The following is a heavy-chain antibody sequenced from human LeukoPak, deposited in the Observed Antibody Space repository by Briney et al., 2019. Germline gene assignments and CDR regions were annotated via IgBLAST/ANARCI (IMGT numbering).Heavy chain of an antibody. CDR2: IEQDGSEK. V-gene: IGHV3-7*01. Sequence: GGSLRLSCAASGFTFSSYWMSWVRQAPGKGLEWVANIEQDGSEKYYVDSVKGRFTISRDNAKNSLYLQMNSLRAEDTAVYYCASERPPDFGVGTHTGYYYYYMDVWGKGTTVTVSS. D-gene: IGHD3-3*01. CDR3: ASERPPDFGVGTHTGYYYYYMDV. CDR1: GFTFSSYW. J-gene: IGHJ6*03.